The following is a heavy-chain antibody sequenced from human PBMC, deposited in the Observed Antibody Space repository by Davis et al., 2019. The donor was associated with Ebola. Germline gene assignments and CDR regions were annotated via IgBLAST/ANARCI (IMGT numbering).Heavy chain of an antibody. D-gene: IGHD6-19*01. CDR3: AKDLAVAGRDGRIDY. J-gene: IGHJ4*02. V-gene: IGHV3-23*01. CDR2: ISGSGGTT. CDR1: GFTFSSYA. Sequence: GESLKISCAASGFTFSSYAMSWVRQAPGKGLEWVSAISGSGGTTYYADSVKGRFTISRDNSKNTLNLQMNSLRAEDTAIYYCAKDLAVAGRDGRIDYWGQGTLVTVSS.